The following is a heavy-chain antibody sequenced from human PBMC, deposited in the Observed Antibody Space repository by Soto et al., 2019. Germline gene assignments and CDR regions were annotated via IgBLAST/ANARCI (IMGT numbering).Heavy chain of an antibody. V-gene: IGHV4-31*03. CDR2: IYYSGST. CDR1: CGSISSGGYY. CDR3: ARGLMVRGVMHALDI. Sequence: SETLSLTCTFSCGSISSGGYYWSWIRQHPGKGLEWIGYIYYSGSTYYNPSLKSRVTISVDTSKNQFSLKLSSVTVADTAVYYCARGLMVRGVMHALDIWGQGTMVTVSS. J-gene: IGHJ3*02. D-gene: IGHD3-10*01.